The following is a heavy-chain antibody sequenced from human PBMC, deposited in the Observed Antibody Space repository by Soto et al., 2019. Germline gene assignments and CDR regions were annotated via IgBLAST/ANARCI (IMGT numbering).Heavy chain of an antibody. D-gene: IGHD6-19*01. CDR2: IYYSGST. CDR1: DGPIRSYY. V-gene: IGHV4-59*01. J-gene: IGHJ5*02. Sequence: SETVSLTCTVSDGPIRSYYWSWILHPPGKGLEWIGYIYYSGSTNYNPSLKSRVTISVDTSKNQFSLKLSSVTAADTAVYYCARSVHSSGWYLSWFDPWGQGTLVTVSS. CDR3: ARSVHSSGWYLSWFDP.